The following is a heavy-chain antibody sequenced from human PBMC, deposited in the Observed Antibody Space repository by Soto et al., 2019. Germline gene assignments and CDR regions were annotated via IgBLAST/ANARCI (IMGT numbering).Heavy chain of an antibody. J-gene: IGHJ4*02. CDR2: INGGNGNT. Sequence: ASVKVSCKASGNTVPNYAIHWVRQAPGQRLEWMGWINGGNGNTYYSEHFQGRVTFTRDTSAGTAYMELSSLRSDDTVVFYCAVPYYYDSSGYYAPRYWGQGTLVTVSS. CDR1: GNTVPNYA. CDR3: AVPYYYDSSGYYAPRY. D-gene: IGHD3-22*01. V-gene: IGHV1-3*01.